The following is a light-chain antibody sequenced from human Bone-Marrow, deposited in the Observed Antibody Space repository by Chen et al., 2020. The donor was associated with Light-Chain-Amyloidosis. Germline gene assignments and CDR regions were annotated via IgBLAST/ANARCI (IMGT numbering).Light chain of an antibody. J-gene: IGKJ3*01. CDR3: QQSYSTPIFT. V-gene: IGKV1-39*01. CDR1: QSISSY. CDR2: AAS. Sequence: DIQMIQSPSYLSATVGDRVTITCRASQSISSYLNWYQQKPGKAPKLLIYAASSLQSGVPSRFSGSGSGTDFTLTISSLQPEDFATYYCQQSYSTPIFTFGPGTKVDIK.